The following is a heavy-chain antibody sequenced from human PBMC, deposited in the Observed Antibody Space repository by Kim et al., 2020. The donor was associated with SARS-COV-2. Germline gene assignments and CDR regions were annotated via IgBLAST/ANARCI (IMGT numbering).Heavy chain of an antibody. CDR2: INHSGST. V-gene: IGHV4-34*01. Sequence: SETLSLTCAVYGGSFSGYYWSWIRQPPGKGLEWIGEINHSGSTNYNPSLKSRVTISVDTSKNQFSLKLSSVTAADTAVYYCARNSYYPLDYWGQGTLVTV. CDR3: ARNSYYPLDY. D-gene: IGHD3-10*01. CDR1: GGSFSGYY. J-gene: IGHJ4*02.